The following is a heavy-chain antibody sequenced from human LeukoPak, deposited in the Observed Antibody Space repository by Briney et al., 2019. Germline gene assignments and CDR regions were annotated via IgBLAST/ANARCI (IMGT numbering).Heavy chain of an antibody. D-gene: IGHD1-14*01. J-gene: IGHJ3*02. Sequence: GRSLRLSCAASGFTFDDYAMHWVRHAPGEGLEWVSGMSWNSGSIGYADSVKGRFTISRDNAKNSLYLQMNSLRAEDTALCYCAKDLGMHGEAFDIWGQGTMVTVSS. CDR2: MSWNSGSI. CDR3: AKDLGMHGEAFDI. CDR1: GFTFDDYA. V-gene: IGHV3-9*01.